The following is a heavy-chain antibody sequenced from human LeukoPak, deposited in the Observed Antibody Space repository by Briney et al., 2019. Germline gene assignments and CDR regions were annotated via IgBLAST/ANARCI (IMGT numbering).Heavy chain of an antibody. V-gene: IGHV4-61*01. D-gene: IGHD6-19*01. CDR3: ARGTPLYSSAWYVNWFDP. J-gene: IGHJ5*02. CDR2: IYYSGTT. Sequence: SETLSLTCTVSGGSISSNSHYWRWIRQPPGKGLEYIGYIYYSGTTKYNPSLKSRVTISIDTSKNQFSLNLISVTAADTAVYYCARGTPLYSSAWYVNWFDPWGQGTLVTVSS. CDR1: GGSISSNSHY.